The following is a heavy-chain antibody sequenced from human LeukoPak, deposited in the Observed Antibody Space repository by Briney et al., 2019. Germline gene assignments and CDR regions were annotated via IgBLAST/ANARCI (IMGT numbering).Heavy chain of an antibody. V-gene: IGHV3-33*06. CDR3: AKGGYDSSGYYDY. CDR1: GFTFSSYG. D-gene: IGHD3-22*01. CDR2: IWYDGSNK. J-gene: IGHJ4*02. Sequence: PGGSLRLSCAASGFTFSSYGMHWVRRAPGKGLEWVAVIWYDGSNKYYADSVKGRFTISRGNSKNTLYLQMNSLRAEDTAVYYCAKGGYDSSGYYDYWGQGTLVTVSS.